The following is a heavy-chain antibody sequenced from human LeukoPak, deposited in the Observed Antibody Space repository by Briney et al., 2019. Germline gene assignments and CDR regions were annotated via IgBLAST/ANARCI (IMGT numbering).Heavy chain of an antibody. J-gene: IGHJ4*02. CDR2: FDPEDGET. CDR1: GYTLTELS. V-gene: IGHV1-24*01. CDR3: ATDLGSSWPSRGDY. D-gene: IGHD6-13*01. Sequence: EASVKVSCKVSGYTLTELSMHWVRQAPGKGLEWMGGFDPEDGETIYAQKFQGRVTMTEDTSTDTAYMELSSLRSEDTAVYYCATDLGSSWPSRGDYWDQGTLVTVSS.